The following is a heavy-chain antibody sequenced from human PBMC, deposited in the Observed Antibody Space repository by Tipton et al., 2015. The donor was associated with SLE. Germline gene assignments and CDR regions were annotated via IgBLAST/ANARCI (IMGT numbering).Heavy chain of an antibody. CDR3: ARDGRGYCDNSGCSEYHWFDP. CDR2: IYHSGST. J-gene: IGHJ5*02. CDR1: GGSFSGYY. V-gene: IGHV4-34*01. Sequence: TLSLTCAVYGGSFSGYYWSWIRQPPGKGLEWIGSIYHSGSTYYNPSLKSRVTISVDTSKNQFSLKLSSVTAADTAVYYCARDGRGYCDNSGCSEYHWFDPWGQGTLVTVSS. D-gene: IGHD2-15*01.